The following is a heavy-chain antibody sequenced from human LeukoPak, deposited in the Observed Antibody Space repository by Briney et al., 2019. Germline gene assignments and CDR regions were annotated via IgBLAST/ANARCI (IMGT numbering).Heavy chain of an antibody. J-gene: IGHJ4*02. V-gene: IGHV1-69*04. Sequence: SVKVSCKASGGTSNSHAISWVRQAPGQGLEWMGRIIPNLGTTSRAQNFQDRVTLTADKSTNTAYMELTSLTSDDTAVYYCATTNDGGGYQWGDFFDFWGQGALVTVSS. CDR3: ATTNDGGGYQWGDFFDF. D-gene: IGHD3-22*01. CDR1: GGTSNSHA. CDR2: IIPNLGTT.